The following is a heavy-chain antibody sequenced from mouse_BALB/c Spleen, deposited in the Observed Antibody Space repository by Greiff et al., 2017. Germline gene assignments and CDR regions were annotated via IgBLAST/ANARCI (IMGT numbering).Heavy chain of an antibody. V-gene: IGHV5-6-3*01. CDR1: GFTFSSYG. J-gene: IGHJ3*01. D-gene: IGHD1-2*01. Sequence: DVHLVESGGGLVQPGGSLKLSCAASGFTFSSYGMSWVRQTPDKRLELVATITSNGGSTYYPDSVKGRFTISRDNAKNTLYLQMSSLKSEDTAMYYCARVDYYGYPFAYWGQGTLVTVSA. CDR2: ITSNGGST. CDR3: ARVDYYGYPFAY.